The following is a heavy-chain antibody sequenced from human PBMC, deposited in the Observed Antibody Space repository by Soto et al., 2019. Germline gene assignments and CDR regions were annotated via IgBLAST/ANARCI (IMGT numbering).Heavy chain of an antibody. J-gene: IGHJ3*01. CDR1: GYKFTTFW. CDR2: IDPTDSFT. Sequence: PGESLKISCKASGYKFTTFWLNWVRQTPGKGLEWLGRIDPTDSFTNYSPPFEGHVTISVDRSISTAYLQWNSLQAPDTAIYYCARPASGGSRDAFDVWGQGTTVTVSS. V-gene: IGHV5-10-1*01. CDR3: ARPASGGSRDAFDV. D-gene: IGHD2-15*01.